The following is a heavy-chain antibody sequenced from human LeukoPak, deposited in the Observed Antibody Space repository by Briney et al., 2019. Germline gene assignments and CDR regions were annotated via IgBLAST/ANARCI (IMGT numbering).Heavy chain of an antibody. CDR1: GGSISSGGYS. CDR2: IYHSGST. CDR3: ARGYSYGHAGLDY. D-gene: IGHD5-18*01. J-gene: IGHJ4*02. V-gene: IGHV4-30-2*01. Sequence: SETLSLTCAVSGGSISSGGYSWSWIRQPPGKGLEWIGYIYHSGSTYYNPSLKSRVTISVDRSKNQFSLKLSSVTAADTAVYYCARGYSYGHAGLDYWGQGALVTVSS.